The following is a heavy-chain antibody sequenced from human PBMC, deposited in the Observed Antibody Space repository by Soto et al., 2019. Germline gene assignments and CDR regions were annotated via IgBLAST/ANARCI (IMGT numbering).Heavy chain of an antibody. V-gene: IGHV4-34*01. Sequence: SETLSLTFADYGWSFSGYYWSWIRQPPGKGLEWIGEINHSESTNYNPSNKRQVTISVDTSKNQLSIKLRSVTAADTAVYYCARENLPRNYYDTTPLAFDIWGQGTMVT. CDR3: ARENLPRNYYDTTPLAFDI. J-gene: IGHJ3*02. CDR1: GWSFSGYY. CDR2: INHSEST. D-gene: IGHD3-22*01.